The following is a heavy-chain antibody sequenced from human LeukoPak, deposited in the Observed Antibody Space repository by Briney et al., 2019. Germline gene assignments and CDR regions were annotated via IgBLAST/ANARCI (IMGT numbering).Heavy chain of an antibody. CDR2: IYTSGST. CDR1: GGSISSGGYY. CDR3: ARDNSNYVGYYYGMDV. D-gene: IGHD4-11*01. J-gene: IGHJ6*02. V-gene: IGHV4-61*02. Sequence: PSQTLSLTCTVSGGSISSGGYYWSWIRQPAGKGLEWIGRIYTSGSTNYNPSLKSRVTMSVDTSKSQFSLKLSSVTAADTAVYYCARDNSNYVGYYYGMDVWGQGTTVTVSS.